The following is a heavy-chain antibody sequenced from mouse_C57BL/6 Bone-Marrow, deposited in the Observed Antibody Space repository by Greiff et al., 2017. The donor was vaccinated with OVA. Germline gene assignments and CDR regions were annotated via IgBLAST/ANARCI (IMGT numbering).Heavy chain of an antibody. J-gene: IGHJ3*01. V-gene: IGHV1-22*01. D-gene: IGHD2-2*01. CDR2: MNPNNGGT. CDR3: AGYGYDETLFAY. Sequence: QQRHAKSLEWIGYMNPNNGGTSYNQTFKGKATLTVNKSSSTAYMELRSLTSEDSAVYYCAGYGYDETLFAYWGQGTLVTVSA.